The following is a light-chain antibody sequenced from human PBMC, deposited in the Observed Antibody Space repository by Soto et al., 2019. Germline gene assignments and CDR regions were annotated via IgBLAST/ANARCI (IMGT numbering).Light chain of an antibody. J-gene: IGLJ1*01. CDR2: DVS. V-gene: IGLV2-11*01. Sequence: QSALTQPRSVSGSPGQSVIISCTGTSNDVGAYDYVSWYQQHPGKAPRLVIYDVSKRPSGVPARFSGSKSGNTASLTISGLQAEDEADYFCCSYAVRDTFFVFGTRTKVTVL. CDR1: SNDVGAYDY. CDR3: CSYAVRDTFFV.